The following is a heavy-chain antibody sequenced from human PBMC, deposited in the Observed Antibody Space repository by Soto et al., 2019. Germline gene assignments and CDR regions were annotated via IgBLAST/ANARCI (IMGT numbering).Heavy chain of an antibody. V-gene: IGHV2-5*02. CDR3: AYRRDYGLFDP. D-gene: IGHD3-10*01. CDR1: GFSLSSRSLG. J-gene: IGHJ5*02. CDR2: IYWDDDK. Sequence: QITLKESGPTLVKPTQTLTLTCTFSGFSLSSRSLGVGWIRQPPGKALEWLAIIYWDDDKRYSPSLTSRLTITKDTSKNQVVLTMTNMDPVDTATYFCAYRRDYGLFDPWGQGALVTVSS.